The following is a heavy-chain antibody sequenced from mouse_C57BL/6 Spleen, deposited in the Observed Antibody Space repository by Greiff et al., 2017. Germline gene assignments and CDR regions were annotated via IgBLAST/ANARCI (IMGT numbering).Heavy chain of an antibody. CDR1: GFNIKDDY. CDR3: TTSGYGSSLDV. J-gene: IGHJ1*03. D-gene: IGHD1-1*01. CDR2: IDPENGDT. Sequence: EVQLQQPGAELVRPGASVKLSCTASGFNIKDDYMHWVKQRPEQGLEWIGWIDPENGDTEYASKFQGKATITADTSSNTAYLQLSSLTSEDTAVYYCTTSGYGSSLDVWGTGTTVTVSS. V-gene: IGHV14-4*01.